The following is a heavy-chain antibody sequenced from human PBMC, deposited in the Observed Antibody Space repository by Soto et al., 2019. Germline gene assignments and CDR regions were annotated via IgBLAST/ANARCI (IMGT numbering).Heavy chain of an antibody. CDR2: IIPIFGTA. CDR3: ARERLKGGGNLGYNWFDP. CDR1: GGTFSSYA. V-gene: IGHV1-69*06. J-gene: IGHJ5*02. Sequence: QVQLVQSGAEVKKPGSSVKVSCKASGGTFSSYAISWVRQAPGQGLEWMGGIIPIFGTANYAQKFQGRVTITADKSTSTAYKELSRLRSEDTAVYYCARERLKGGGNLGYNWFDPWGQGTLVTVSS. D-gene: IGHD2-15*01.